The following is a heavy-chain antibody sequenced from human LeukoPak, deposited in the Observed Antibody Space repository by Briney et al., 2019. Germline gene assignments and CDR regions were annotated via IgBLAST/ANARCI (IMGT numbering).Heavy chain of an antibody. CDR2: IYHSGST. D-gene: IGHD3-10*01. V-gene: IGHV4-38-2*02. J-gene: IGHJ3*02. CDR1: GYSISNGYY. CDR3: VRVQYYFGSGSYIVGFDM. Sequence: SETLSLTCTVSGYSISNGYYWGWIRQPPGKGLEWIGNIYHSGSTYYNPSLKSRVTISVDTSKNQFSLKLSSVTAADTAVYYCVRVQYYFGSGSYIVGFDMWGQGTMVTVSA.